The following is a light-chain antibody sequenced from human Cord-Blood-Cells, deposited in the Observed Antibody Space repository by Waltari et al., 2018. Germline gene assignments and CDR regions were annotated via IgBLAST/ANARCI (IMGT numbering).Light chain of an antibody. CDR2: AAS. V-gene: IGKV1-9*01. CDR1: QGISSY. Sequence: DIQLTQSPSFLSASVGDRVTITCRASQGISSYLAWYQQKPGKAPERLISAASTLQSGVPSKFGGGGSGTEFTLTIISLQPEDLATYYCQQLNSYPPTFGQWTKVEIK. CDR3: QQLNSYPPT. J-gene: IGKJ2*01.